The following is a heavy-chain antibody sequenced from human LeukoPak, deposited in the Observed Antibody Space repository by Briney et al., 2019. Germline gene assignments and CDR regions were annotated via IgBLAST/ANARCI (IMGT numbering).Heavy chain of an antibody. CDR2: IIPIFGTA. V-gene: IGHV1-69*13. D-gene: IGHD6-13*01. Sequence: HWASVKVSCKASGGTFSSYAISWVRQAPGQGLEWMGGIIPIFGTANYAQKFQGRVTITADESTSTAYMELSSLRSEDTAVYYCARDVEGSSWPWFDPWGQGTLVTVSS. CDR3: ARDVEGSSWPWFDP. J-gene: IGHJ5*02. CDR1: GGTFSSYA.